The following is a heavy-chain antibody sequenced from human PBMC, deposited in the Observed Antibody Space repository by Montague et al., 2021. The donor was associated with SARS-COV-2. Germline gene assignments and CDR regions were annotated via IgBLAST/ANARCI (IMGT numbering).Heavy chain of an antibody. Sequence: VKPTQTLTLTCTFSGFSLSTSGVGVGWIRQPPGRALEWLALIYWDDDKRYSPSLKSRLTITKDASKNQVVLTMTNMDPVDTATYYCVYNSYMITFGGVIVTDTGAFDIWGQGTMVTVSS. D-gene: IGHD3-16*02. J-gene: IGHJ3*02. V-gene: IGHV2-5*02. CDR2: IYWDDDK. CDR3: VYNSYMITFGGVIVTDTGAFDI. CDR1: GFSLSTSGVG.